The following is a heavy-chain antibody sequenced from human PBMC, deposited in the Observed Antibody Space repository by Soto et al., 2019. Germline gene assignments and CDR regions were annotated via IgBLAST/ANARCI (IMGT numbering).Heavy chain of an antibody. D-gene: IGHD3-3*01. V-gene: IGHV1-69*02. CDR1: GGTFSSYT. CDR3: ASGADKIGVARYENNWFDP. CDR2: IIPILGIA. J-gene: IGHJ5*02. Sequence: ASVKVSCKASGGTFSSYTISWVRQAPGQGLEWMGRIIPILGIANYAQKFQGRVTITADKSTSTAYMELSSLRSEDTAVYYCASGADKIGVARYENNWFDPWGQGTLVTVSS.